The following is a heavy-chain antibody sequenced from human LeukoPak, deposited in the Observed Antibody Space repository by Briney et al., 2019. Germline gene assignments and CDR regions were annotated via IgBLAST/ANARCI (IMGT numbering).Heavy chain of an antibody. CDR1: GYTFTSYY. D-gene: IGHD2-21*02. CDR2: INPGGGST. V-gene: IGHV1-46*01. Sequence: ASVKVSCKASGYTFTSYYMHWMRQAPGQGLEWMGIINPGGGSTSYAQKFQGRVTMTRDTSTSTVYMELSSLRSEDTAVYYCARGSPAYCGGDCYLDYWGQGTLVTVSS. CDR3: ARGSPAYCGGDCYLDY. J-gene: IGHJ4*02.